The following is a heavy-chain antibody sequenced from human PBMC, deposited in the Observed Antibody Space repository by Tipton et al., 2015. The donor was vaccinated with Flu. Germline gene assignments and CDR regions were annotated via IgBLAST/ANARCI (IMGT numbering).Heavy chain of an antibody. D-gene: IGHD3-16*01. CDR2: VFYTGYP. Sequence: LRLSCSVSGGPITSSSYYWAWVRQPPGGGLEWIGSVFYTGYPYPNPSLKSRLAMSIDTSKSQFSLRLSSMTATDTAVFYCAKVKFGWVESWAQGTLVIVSS. CDR3: AKVKFGWVES. V-gene: IGHV4-39*07. CDR1: GGPITSSSYY. J-gene: IGHJ5*01.